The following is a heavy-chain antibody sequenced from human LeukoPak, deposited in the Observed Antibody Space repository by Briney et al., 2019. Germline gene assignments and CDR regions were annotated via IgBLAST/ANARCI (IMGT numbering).Heavy chain of an antibody. CDR3: ARDLRYSSRSAFIDY. D-gene: IGHD6-13*01. V-gene: IGHV3-23*01. CDR1: GFTFSFYA. Sequence: GGSLRLSCAASGFTFSFYAMSWVRQAPGRGLEWISSIPGNSELIYYADSVKGRFTISRDNSKNTLYLQMNSLRAEDTAVYYCARDLRYSSRSAFIDYWGQGTLVTVSS. CDR2: IPGNSELI. J-gene: IGHJ4*02.